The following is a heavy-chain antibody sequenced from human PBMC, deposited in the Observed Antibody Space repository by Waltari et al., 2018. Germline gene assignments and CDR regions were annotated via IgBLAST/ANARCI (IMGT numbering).Heavy chain of an antibody. D-gene: IGHD2-15*01. CDR1: GYTFPSYD. J-gene: IGHJ2*01. Sequence: QVQLVQSGAEVKKPGASVKVSCKASGYTFPSYDINWVRQATGQGLEWMGWMNPNSGNTGYAQKFQGRVTMTRNTSISTAYMELSSLRSEDTAVYYCAVPTYCSGGSCLDLWGRGTLVTVSS. V-gene: IGHV1-8*01. CDR3: AVPTYCSGGSCLDL. CDR2: MNPNSGNT.